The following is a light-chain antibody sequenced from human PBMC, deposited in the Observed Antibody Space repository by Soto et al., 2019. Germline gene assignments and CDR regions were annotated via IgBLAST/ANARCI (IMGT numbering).Light chain of an antibody. CDR2: EVN. CDR3: SSYAGINNLGV. CDR1: SSDVGGYKY. J-gene: IGLJ1*01. V-gene: IGLV2-8*01. Sequence: QSALTQPPSASGSPGQSVTISCTGTSSDVGGYKYVSWYQQHPGKAPKLMIFEVNKRPSGVPDRFSGHKSGNTASLTVSGLQGEDEADYYCSSYAGINNLGVFGTGTKLTVL.